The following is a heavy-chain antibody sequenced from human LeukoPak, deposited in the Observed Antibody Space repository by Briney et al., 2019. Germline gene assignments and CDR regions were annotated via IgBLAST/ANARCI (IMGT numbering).Heavy chain of an antibody. CDR2: ISSSSSYI. CDR3: AKDFFYYDSSGYYGDGAFDI. V-gene: IGHV3-21*04. CDR1: GFTFSSYS. Sequence: GGSLRLSCAASGFTFSSYSMNWVRQAPGKGLEWVSSISSSSSYIYYADSVKGRFTISRDNAKNSLYLQMNSLRTEDTALYYCAKDFFYYDSSGYYGDGAFDIWGQGTMVTVSS. D-gene: IGHD3-22*01. J-gene: IGHJ3*02.